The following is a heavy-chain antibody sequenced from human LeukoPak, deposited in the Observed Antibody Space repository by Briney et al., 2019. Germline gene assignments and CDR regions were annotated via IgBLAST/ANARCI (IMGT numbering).Heavy chain of an antibody. V-gene: IGHV3-7*01. CDR1: GFSFSSYW. CDR2: IKQDGSDK. CDR3: ARVWGFGDFYIDY. Sequence: GGSLRLSCAASGFSFSSYWMSWVRQAPGKGLEWVANIKQDGSDKYSVDSVKGRFTISRDNAKNSLYLQMNSLRAEDTAVYYCARVWGFGDFYIDYWGQGTLVTVSS. J-gene: IGHJ4*02. D-gene: IGHD3-10*01.